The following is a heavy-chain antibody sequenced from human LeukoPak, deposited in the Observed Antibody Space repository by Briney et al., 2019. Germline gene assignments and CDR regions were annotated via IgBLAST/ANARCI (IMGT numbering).Heavy chain of an antibody. CDR2: IRYDGSNK. CDR3: AVPPYSSGRGSYFDY. CDR1: GFTFSSYG. V-gene: IGHV3-30*02. Sequence: GGSLRLSCAASGFTFSSYGMHWVRQAPGKGLEWVAFIRYDGSNKYYADSVKGRFTISRDNSKNTLYLQMNSLRAEDTAVYYCAVPPYSSGRGSYFDYWGRGTLVTVSS. D-gene: IGHD6-19*01. J-gene: IGHJ4*02.